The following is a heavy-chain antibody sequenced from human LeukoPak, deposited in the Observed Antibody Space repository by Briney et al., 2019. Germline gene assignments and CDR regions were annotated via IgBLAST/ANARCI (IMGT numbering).Heavy chain of an antibody. CDR1: GLTFNNYA. J-gene: IGHJ4*02. Sequence: GGSLRLSCAVSGLTFNNYAMSWVRQAPGKGLEWVSAISKSGDHTYYAASAKGRFTISRDNSKNTLYLQMNSLRAEDTAVYYCAREALLWFGDPDYWGQGTLVTVSS. V-gene: IGHV3-23*01. D-gene: IGHD3-10*01. CDR2: ISKSGDHT. CDR3: AREALLWFGDPDY.